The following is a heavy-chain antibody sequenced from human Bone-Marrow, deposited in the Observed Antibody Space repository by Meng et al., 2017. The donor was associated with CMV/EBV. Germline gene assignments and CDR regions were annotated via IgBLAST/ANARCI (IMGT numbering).Heavy chain of an antibody. V-gene: IGHV4-34*01. D-gene: IGHD7-27*01. CDR3: ARASEETGFDY. J-gene: IGHJ4*02. Sequence: GSLRLSCAASGFTFSSYWMSWIRQPPGKGLEWIGEINHSGSTNYNPSLKSRVTISVDTSKNQFSLKLSSVTAADTAVYYCARASEETGFDYWGQGTLVTVSS. CDR1: GFTFSSYW. CDR2: INHSGST.